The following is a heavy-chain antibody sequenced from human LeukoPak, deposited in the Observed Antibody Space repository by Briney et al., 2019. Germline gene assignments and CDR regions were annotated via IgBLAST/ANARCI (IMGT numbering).Heavy chain of an antibody. J-gene: IGHJ4*02. V-gene: IGHV4-31*03. CDR3: ARTESGDYIRDFDY. CDR2: IHYSGST. D-gene: IGHD4-17*01. CDR1: GGSIRSGDYY. Sequence: SETLSLTCTVSGGSIRSGDYYWSWIRQRPGKGLEWIGYIHYSGSTFYSPSLKSRLTISVDTSKDQFSLRLNSATAADTAVYYCARTESGDYIRDFDYWGQGTLVTVSS.